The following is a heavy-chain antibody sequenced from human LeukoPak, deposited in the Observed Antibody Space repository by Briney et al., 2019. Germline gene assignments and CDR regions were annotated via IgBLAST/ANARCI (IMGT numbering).Heavy chain of an antibody. Sequence: SETLSLTCAVYGGSFSGYYWTWIRQPPGKGLEWIGEINHSGSTNYNPSLKSRATISGDTSKNQLSLKLTSVSAADTAVYFCVRLAALGYSYAPRYAFDIWGQGTMVTVSS. CDR3: VRLAALGYSYAPRYAFDI. J-gene: IGHJ3*02. D-gene: IGHD5-18*01. CDR1: GGSFSGYY. CDR2: INHSGST. V-gene: IGHV4-34*01.